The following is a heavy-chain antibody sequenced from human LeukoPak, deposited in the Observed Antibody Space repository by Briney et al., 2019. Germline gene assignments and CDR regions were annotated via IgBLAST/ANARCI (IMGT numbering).Heavy chain of an antibody. CDR1: GYTFTSYY. J-gene: IGHJ4*02. Sequence: GASVTVSCKASGYTFTSYYMHWVRPAPGQGLEWMGIINPSGGSTSYAQKFQGRVTMTRDTSTSTVYMELSSLRSEDTAVYYCARDLSSGWDFDYWGQGTLVTVSS. CDR3: ARDLSSGWDFDY. D-gene: IGHD6-19*01. V-gene: IGHV1-46*01. CDR2: INPSGGST.